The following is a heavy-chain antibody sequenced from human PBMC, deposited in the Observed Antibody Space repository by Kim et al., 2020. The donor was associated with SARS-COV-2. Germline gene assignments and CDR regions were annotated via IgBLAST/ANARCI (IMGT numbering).Heavy chain of an antibody. V-gene: IGHV3-30*02. J-gene: IGHJ1*01. CDR3: AKDRYSSSWYSQYCQH. D-gene: IGHD6-13*01. Sequence: VKGRFNITRDNSKNTLYLQMNSLRAEDTAVYYCAKDRYSSSWYSQYCQHWGQGTLVTVSS.